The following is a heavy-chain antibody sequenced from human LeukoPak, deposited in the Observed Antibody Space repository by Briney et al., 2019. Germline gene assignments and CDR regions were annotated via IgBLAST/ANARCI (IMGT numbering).Heavy chain of an antibody. D-gene: IGHD6-19*01. CDR2: IRSKANSYAT. V-gene: IGHV3-73*01. Sequence: GGSLRLSCAASAFTFSGSAMHWVRQASGRGLEWVGRIRSKANSYATAYAASVKGRFTISRDDSKNTAYLQMNSLKTEDTAVYYCTRRSSTSGSNLWGRGTLVTVSS. CDR3: TRRSSTSGSNL. J-gene: IGHJ2*01. CDR1: AFTFSGSA.